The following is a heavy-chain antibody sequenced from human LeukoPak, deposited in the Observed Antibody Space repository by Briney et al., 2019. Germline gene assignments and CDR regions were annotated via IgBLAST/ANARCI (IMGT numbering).Heavy chain of an antibody. V-gene: IGHV3-23*01. D-gene: IGHD3-22*01. CDR1: GFTFSSYA. Sequence: PGGSLRLSCAASGFTFSSYAMSWVRQAPGKGLEWVSAISGSGGSTYYADSVKGRFTISRDNSENTLYLQMNSLRAEDTAVYYCAKDWGETYYYDSSGYLEDYWGQGTLVTVSS. CDR2: ISGSGGST. J-gene: IGHJ4*02. CDR3: AKDWGETYYYDSSGYLEDY.